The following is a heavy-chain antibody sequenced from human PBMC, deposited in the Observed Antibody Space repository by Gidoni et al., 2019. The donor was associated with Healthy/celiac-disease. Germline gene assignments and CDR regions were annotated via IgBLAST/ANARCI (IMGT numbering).Heavy chain of an antibody. CDR3: ARDRDRGGSGSYRNFDY. Sequence: VQLVQSGAEVKTTGASVKLSCKASGYTFTSYAISWVRQAPGQGLEWMGWISAYNGNTNYAQKLQGRVTMNTDTSTSTAYMELRSLRSDDTAVYYCARDRDRGGSGSYRNFDYWGQGTLVTVSS. V-gene: IGHV1-18*04. J-gene: IGHJ4*02. CDR1: GYTFTSYA. CDR2: ISAYNGNT. D-gene: IGHD1-26*01.